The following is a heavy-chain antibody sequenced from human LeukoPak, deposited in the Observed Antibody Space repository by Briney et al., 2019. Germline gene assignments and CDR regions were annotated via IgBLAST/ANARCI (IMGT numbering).Heavy chain of an antibody. D-gene: IGHD4-11*01. CDR1: GFNFSRYS. J-gene: IGHJ3*02. Sequence: GGSLTLSCAASGFNFSRYSMHWVRQAPGRGLGWVSYMDTIGNTMLYADSVKGRFPISRDNAKNSLYLQMDSLRAEDTAMYYCASYDYRGTGGAFDIWGQGTVVTASS. CDR2: MDTIGNTM. CDR3: ASYDYRGTGGAFDI. V-gene: IGHV3-48*01.